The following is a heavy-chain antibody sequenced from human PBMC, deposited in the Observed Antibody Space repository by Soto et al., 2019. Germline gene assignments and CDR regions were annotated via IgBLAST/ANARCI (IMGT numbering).Heavy chain of an antibody. D-gene: IGHD3-10*01. CDR2: IYYSGST. Sequence: ETQSLTCTVSGGSISSSSYYWGWIRQPPGKGLEWIGSIYYSGSTYYNPSLKSRVTMSVDTSKNQFSLNLNSVTAADTAMYFFARGSRNRGVSIDILTPEWGLGILVTVSS. V-gene: IGHV4-39*07. J-gene: IGHJ4*02. CDR1: GGSISSSSYY. CDR3: ARGSRNRGVSIDILTPE.